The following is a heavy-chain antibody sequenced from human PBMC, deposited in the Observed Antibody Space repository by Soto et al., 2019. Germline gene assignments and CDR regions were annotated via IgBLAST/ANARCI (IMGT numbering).Heavy chain of an antibody. J-gene: IGHJ4*02. CDR2: ISSSSSYT. CDR1: GFTFSDYY. V-gene: IGHV3-11*06. D-gene: IGHD3-22*01. CDR3: ARDLAEGGYPTPHDY. Sequence: GGSLRLSCAASGFTFSDYYMSWIRQAPGKGLEWVSYISSSSSYTNYADSVKGRFTISRDNAKNSLYLQMNSLRAEDTAVYYCARDLAEGGYPTPHDYWGQGTLVTVSS.